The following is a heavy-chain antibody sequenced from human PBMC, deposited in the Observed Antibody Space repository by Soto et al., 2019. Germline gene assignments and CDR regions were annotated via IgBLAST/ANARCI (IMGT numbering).Heavy chain of an antibody. CDR2: IYHSGST. CDR3: ARGDESLTIFGVVPYYFDY. Sequence: SETLSLTCAVSGYSISSGYYWGWIRQPPGKGLEWIGSIYHSGSTYYNPSLKSRVTISVDTSKNQFSLKLSSVTAADTAVYYCARGDESLTIFGVVPYYFDYWGQGTLVTVSS. D-gene: IGHD3-3*01. CDR1: GYSISSGYY. J-gene: IGHJ4*02. V-gene: IGHV4-38-2*01.